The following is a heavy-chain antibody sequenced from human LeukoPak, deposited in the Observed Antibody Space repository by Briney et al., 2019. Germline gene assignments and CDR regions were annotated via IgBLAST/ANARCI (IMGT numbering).Heavy chain of an antibody. J-gene: IGHJ4*02. V-gene: IGHV6-1*01. CDR2: TYYRSKWYN. CDR3: ARGAGIAAAGRRPLNGRFDY. Sequence: SQTLSLTCAISGDSVSSNSAAWNWIRQSPSRGLEWLGRTYYRSKWYNDYAVSVKSRITINPDTSKNQFSLQLNSVTPEDTAVYYCARGAGIAAAGRRPLNGRFDYWGQGTLVTVSS. D-gene: IGHD6-13*01. CDR1: GDSVSSNSAA.